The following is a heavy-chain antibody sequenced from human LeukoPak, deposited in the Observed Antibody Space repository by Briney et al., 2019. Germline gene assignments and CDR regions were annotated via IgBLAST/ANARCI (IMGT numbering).Heavy chain of an antibody. Sequence: ASVKVSCKVSGYTLTVLSMHWVRQAPGKGLEWMGGFDPEDGETIYAQKFQGRVTMTEDTSTDTAYMELSSLRSEDTAVYYCATGLPYYDFWSGPAMARYFQHWGQGTLVTVSS. D-gene: IGHD3-3*01. CDR1: GYTLTVLS. CDR2: FDPEDGET. CDR3: ATGLPYYDFWSGPAMARYFQH. V-gene: IGHV1-24*01. J-gene: IGHJ1*01.